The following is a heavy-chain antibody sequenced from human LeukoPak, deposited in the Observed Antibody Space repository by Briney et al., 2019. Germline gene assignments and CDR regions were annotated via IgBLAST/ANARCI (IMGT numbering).Heavy chain of an antibody. CDR3: ARDQVGIVVVPAADYYYGMDV. CDR2: ISSSSSTI. CDR1: GFTFSSYS. Sequence: GGSLRLSCAASGFTFSSYSMNWVRQAPGKGLEWVSYISSSSSTIYYADSVKGRFTIPRDNAKNSLYLQMNSLRDEDTAVYYCARDQVGIVVVPAADYYYGMDVWGQGTTVTVSS. J-gene: IGHJ6*02. V-gene: IGHV3-48*02. D-gene: IGHD2-2*03.